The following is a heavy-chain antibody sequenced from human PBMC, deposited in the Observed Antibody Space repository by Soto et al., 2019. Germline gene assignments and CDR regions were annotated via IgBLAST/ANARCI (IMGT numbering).Heavy chain of an antibody. J-gene: IGHJ6*03. CDR3: ARDFYGDSAYYYMDV. V-gene: IGHV4-59*01. CDR2: IYYSGST. Sequence: SETLSLTCTVSGGSISSYYWSWIRQPPGKGLEWIGYIYYSGSTNYNPSLKSRVTISVDTSKNQFSLKLSSVTAADMAVYYSARDFYGDSAYYYMDVWGKGTTVTVSS. CDR1: GGSISSYY. D-gene: IGHD4-17*01.